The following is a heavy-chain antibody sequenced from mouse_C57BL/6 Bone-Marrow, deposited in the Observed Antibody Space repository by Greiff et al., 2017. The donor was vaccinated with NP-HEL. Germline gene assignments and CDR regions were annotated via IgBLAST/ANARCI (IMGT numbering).Heavy chain of an antibody. J-gene: IGHJ4*01. CDR3: ARERGLLRYAMDY. D-gene: IGHD1-1*01. V-gene: IGHV3-5*01. CDR1: GISITTGNYR. CDR2: IYYSGTI. Sequence: EVQLQESGPGLVKPSQTVFLTCTVTGISITTGNYRWSWIRQFPGNKLEWIGYIYYSGTITYNPSLTSRTTITRDTPKNQFFLEMNSLTAEDTATYYCARERGLLRYAMDYWGQGTSVTVSS.